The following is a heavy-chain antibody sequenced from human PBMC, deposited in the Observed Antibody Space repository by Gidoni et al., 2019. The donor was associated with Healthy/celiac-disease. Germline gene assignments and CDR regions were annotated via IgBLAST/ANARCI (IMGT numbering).Heavy chain of an antibody. CDR3: ARDGVRLCHGRHYYDGLDV. V-gene: IGHV4-39*07. D-gene: IGHD3-10*01. J-gene: IGHJ6*02. Sequence: QMELQESGPGLVKPSETLSLTCKVPGGSIRRSTYYWGWIRQPPGKGLEWMWSLYYGGTTYYTPPLKSRVTISVDTSKNQFSLKVSSVTAADTAVYYCARDGVRLCHGRHYYDGLDVWGQGTTVTVSS. CDR1: GGSIRRSTYY. CDR2: LYYGGTT.